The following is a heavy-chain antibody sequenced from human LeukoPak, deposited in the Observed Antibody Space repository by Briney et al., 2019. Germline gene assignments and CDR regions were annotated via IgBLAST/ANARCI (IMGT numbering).Heavy chain of an antibody. CDR3: ARGGVAAKYYFDY. CDR1: GGSISPLY. D-gene: IGHD3-10*01. CDR2: IYYSGTT. J-gene: IGHJ4*02. V-gene: IGHV4-59*11. Sequence: PSETLSLTCTVSGGSISPLYWGWIRQPPGKGLEFIGYIYYSGTTNYNPSLRSRVTLSVDTSKNQFSLKLSSVTAADTAVYYCARGGVAAKYYFDYGGPGTLVTVSS.